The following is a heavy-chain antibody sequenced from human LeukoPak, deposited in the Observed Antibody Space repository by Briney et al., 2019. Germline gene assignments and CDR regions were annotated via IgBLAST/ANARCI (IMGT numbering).Heavy chain of an antibody. CDR1: GFTVSSNY. V-gene: IGHV3-53*01. J-gene: IGHJ4*02. D-gene: IGHD6-19*01. CDR2: IYSGGST. Sequence: GGSLRLSCAASGFTVSSNYMSWVRQAPGKGLEWVSVIYSGGSTYYADSVKGRFTISRDNSKNTLYLQMNSLRAEDTAVYYCARERIAVAGRGGYFDYWGQGTLVTVSS. CDR3: ARERIAVAGRGGYFDY.